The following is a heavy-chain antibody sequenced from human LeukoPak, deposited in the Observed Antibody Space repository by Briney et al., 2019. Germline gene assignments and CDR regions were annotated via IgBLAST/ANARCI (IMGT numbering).Heavy chain of an antibody. V-gene: IGHV3-48*03. D-gene: IGHD2-21*01. CDR2: ISSSGSTI. CDR1: GFTFSSYE. Sequence: PGGSLRLSCAASGFTFSSYEMNWVRQAPGKGLEWVSYISSSGSTIYYADSVKGRFTISRDNAKNSLYLQMNSLRAEDTAVYYCARSIEGGIFDYWGQGTLVTVSS. CDR3: ARSIEGGIFDY. J-gene: IGHJ4*02.